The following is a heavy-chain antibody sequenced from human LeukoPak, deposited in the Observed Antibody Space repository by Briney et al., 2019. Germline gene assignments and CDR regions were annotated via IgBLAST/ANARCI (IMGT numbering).Heavy chain of an antibody. Sequence: ASVKVSCKTYGYSFSDYHIHWVRQAPGQGLEWMGIINPSGGNANYAQKFQGRVTMTRDMSASAVYMELSSLRSEDTAVYYCARRFQSGYSDYWGQGTLVTVSS. D-gene: IGHD3-22*01. CDR3: ARRFQSGYSDY. CDR2: INPSGGNA. CDR1: GYSFSDYH. V-gene: IGHV1-46*01. J-gene: IGHJ4*02.